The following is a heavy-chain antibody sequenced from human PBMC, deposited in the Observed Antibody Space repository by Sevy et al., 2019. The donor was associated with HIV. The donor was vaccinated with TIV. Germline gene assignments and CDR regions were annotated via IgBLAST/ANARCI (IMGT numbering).Heavy chain of an antibody. CDR3: ARLFCCGGDCYYLDY. CDR2: MSHDGNYK. CDR1: GFTFSDYD. V-gene: IGHV3-30*04. Sequence: GGSLRLSCAASGFTFSDYDMHWVRQAPGKGLEWVAVMSHDGNYKNHADSVKVRFTISRDSFKNTLYLQMNSLRVEDTAVYFCARLFCCGGDCYYLDYWGQGAPVTVSS. J-gene: IGHJ4*02. D-gene: IGHD2-21*02.